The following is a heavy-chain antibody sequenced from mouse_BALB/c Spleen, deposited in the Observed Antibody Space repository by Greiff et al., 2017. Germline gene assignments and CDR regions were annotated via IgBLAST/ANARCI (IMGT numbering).Heavy chain of an antibody. CDR2: IDPANGNT. V-gene: IGHV14-3*02. CDR3: ADGYPPFDD. J-gene: IGHJ2*01. CDR1: GFNIKDTY. D-gene: IGHD2-3*01. Sequence: EVMLVESGAELVKPGASVKLSCTASGFNIKDTYMHWVKQRPEQGLEWIGRIDPANGNTKYDPKFQGKATITADTSSNTAYLQLSSLTSEDTAVYYCADGYPPFDDWGQGTTLTVSS.